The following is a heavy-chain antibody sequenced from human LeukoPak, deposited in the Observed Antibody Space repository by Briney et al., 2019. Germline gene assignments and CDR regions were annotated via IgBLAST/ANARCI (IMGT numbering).Heavy chain of an antibody. Sequence: PSETLSLTCTVSGGSISSYYWSWIRQPPGKGLEWIGYIYYSGSTSYNPSLKSRVTISVDTSKNQFSLKLSSVTAADTAVYYCARDRSSGWYYYGMDVWGQGTTVTVSS. V-gene: IGHV4-59*01. J-gene: IGHJ6*02. CDR2: IYYSGST. D-gene: IGHD6-19*01. CDR1: GGSISSYY. CDR3: ARDRSSGWYYYGMDV.